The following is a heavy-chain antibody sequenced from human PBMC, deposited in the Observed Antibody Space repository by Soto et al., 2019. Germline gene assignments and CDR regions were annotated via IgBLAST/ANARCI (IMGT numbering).Heavy chain of an antibody. V-gene: IGHV6-1*01. Sequence: SQTPSLTCVISGDSVSSNDATWDWIRQSPSRGLEWLGRTYYRPRWQTDYAISVKSRISINPDTSNNQVSLQLNSVTPDDTAVYYCARLIGNSWLDSWGQGTLVTVSS. CDR3: ARLIGNSWLDS. D-gene: IGHD3-16*01. J-gene: IGHJ5*01. CDR2: TYYRPRWQT. CDR1: GDSVSSNDAT.